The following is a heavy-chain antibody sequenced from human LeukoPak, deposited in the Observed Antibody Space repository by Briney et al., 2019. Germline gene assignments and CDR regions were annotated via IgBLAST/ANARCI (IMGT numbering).Heavy chain of an antibody. CDR1: GYSISSGYY. CDR3: ARDFEGSLDY. Sequence: SETLSLTCTVSGYSISSGYYWGWIRQPPGKGLEWIGSIYHSGSTYYNPSLKSRVTISVDTSKNQFSLKLSSVTAADTAVYYCARDFEGSLDYWGQGTLVTVSS. J-gene: IGHJ4*02. CDR2: IYHSGST. V-gene: IGHV4-38-2*02. D-gene: IGHD3-9*01.